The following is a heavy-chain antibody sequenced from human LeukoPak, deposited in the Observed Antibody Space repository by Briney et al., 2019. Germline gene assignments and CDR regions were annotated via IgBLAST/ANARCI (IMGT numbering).Heavy chain of an antibody. V-gene: IGHV1-69*05. CDR2: IIPIFGTA. J-gene: IGHJ5*02. CDR3: ARDYCSSTSCGGYNWFDP. Sequence: SVKVSCKASGGTFSSYAISWVRQAPGQGLEWMGGIIPIFGTANYAQKFQGGVTITTDESTSTAYMELSSLRSEDTAVYYCARDYCSSTSCGGYNWFDPWGQGTLVTVSS. CDR1: GGTFSSYA. D-gene: IGHD2-2*01.